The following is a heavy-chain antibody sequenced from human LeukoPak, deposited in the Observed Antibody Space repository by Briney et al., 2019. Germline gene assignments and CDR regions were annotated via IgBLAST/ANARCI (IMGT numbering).Heavy chain of an antibody. Sequence: PGRSLRLSCAASGFTFSDYYVSWIRQTPGTGLEWVSFISSNDSTIYYANSVKSRFTISRDNAKNSLYLQMSSLRAEDMAVYYCARDLGTTVGYNWFDPWGQGTLVTVSS. J-gene: IGHJ5*02. CDR2: ISSNDSTI. CDR3: ARDLGTTVGYNWFDP. CDR1: GFTFSDYY. V-gene: IGHV3-11*01. D-gene: IGHD1-1*01.